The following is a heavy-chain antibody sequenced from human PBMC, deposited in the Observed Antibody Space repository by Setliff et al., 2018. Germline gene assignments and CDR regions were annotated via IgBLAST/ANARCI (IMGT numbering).Heavy chain of an antibody. CDR3: AREGGGSGWTPDS. Sequence: SETLSLTCTVSGGSISNYYWSWIRQSPGKGLEWIGFIYYNGRSDHNPSFQSRVTMSVDRSKNRFSLNLRAMTAADTAVYYCAREGGGSGWTPDSWGQGTLVTVSS. D-gene: IGHD6-19*01. CDR2: IYYNGRS. CDR1: GGSISNYY. J-gene: IGHJ4*02. V-gene: IGHV4-59*01.